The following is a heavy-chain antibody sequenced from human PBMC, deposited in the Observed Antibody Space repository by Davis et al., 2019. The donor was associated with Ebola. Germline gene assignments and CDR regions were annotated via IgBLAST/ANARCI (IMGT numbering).Heavy chain of an antibody. V-gene: IGHV3-43*01. CDR1: GFTFDDYT. Sequence: GGSLRLSCAASGFTFDDYTMHWVRQAPGKGLEWVSLISWDGGSTYYADSVKGRFTISRDNSKNTLYLQMNSLRAEDTAVYYCAKSVSWYSGYDEEYYFDYWGQGTLVTVSS. D-gene: IGHD5-12*01. J-gene: IGHJ4*02. CDR2: ISWDGGST. CDR3: AKSVSWYSGYDEEYYFDY.